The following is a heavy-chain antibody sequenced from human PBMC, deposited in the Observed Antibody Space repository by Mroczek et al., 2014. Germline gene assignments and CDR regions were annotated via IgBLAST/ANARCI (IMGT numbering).Heavy chain of an antibody. CDR2: VYSGRT. CDR3: ARDWGRGWMDY. V-gene: IGHV4-59*01. CDR1: GGSISSYY. J-gene: IGHJ4*02. D-gene: IGHD3-16*01. Sequence: QVQLVQSGPGLVKPSETLSLTCTVSGGSISSYYWTWIRQPPGKGLEWIGYVYSGRTNHNPSLKSRVTISVDTSKNQVSLKLSSVTAADTALYYCARDWGRGWMDYWGQGRLVTVSS.